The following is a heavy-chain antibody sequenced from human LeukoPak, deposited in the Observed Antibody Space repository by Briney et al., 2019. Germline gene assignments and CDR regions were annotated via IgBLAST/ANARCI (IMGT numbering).Heavy chain of an antibody. V-gene: IGHV4-39*01. Sequence: PSETLSLTCTVSGGSISSSGYYWGWIRQPPGKGLEWIASIYYSGSTYYNPSLKSRVTISVDTSKNQLSLKLSSLTAADTAVCHCARHEYSGSYYGLSWFDPWGQGTLVTVSS. CDR1: GGSISSSGYY. CDR3: ARHEYSGSYYGLSWFDP. J-gene: IGHJ5*02. CDR2: IYYSGST. D-gene: IGHD1-26*01.